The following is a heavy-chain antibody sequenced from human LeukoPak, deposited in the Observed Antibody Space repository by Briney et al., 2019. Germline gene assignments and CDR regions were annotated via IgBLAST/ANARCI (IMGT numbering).Heavy chain of an antibody. V-gene: IGHV1-18*01. D-gene: IGHD2-2*01. CDR1: GYTFTSYG. J-gene: IGHJ5*02. Sequence: GASVKVSCKASGYTFTSYGISWVRQAPGQGLEWMGWISIYNGNTNYAQKLQGRVTMTTDTSTSTAYMELRSLRSDDTAVYYCARDHRGSTSCYSCSRWFDPWGQGTLVTVSS. CDR3: ARDHRGSTSCYSCSRWFDP. CDR2: ISIYNGNT.